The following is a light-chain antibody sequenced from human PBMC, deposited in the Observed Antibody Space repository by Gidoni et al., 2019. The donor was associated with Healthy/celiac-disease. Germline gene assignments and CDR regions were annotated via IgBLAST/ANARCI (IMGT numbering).Light chain of an antibody. CDR1: QSVSSY. J-gene: IGKJ4*01. CDR2: DAS. V-gene: IGKV3-11*01. Sequence: EIVLTYSPATLSLFPGERATLSCRASQSVSSYFAWYQQKPGHTPRLLIYDASDSATGIPARFSGSGSGTNFTLTISSLEPEDFAFCYCQQRSNWPLTFGGGTKVEIK. CDR3: QQRSNWPLT.